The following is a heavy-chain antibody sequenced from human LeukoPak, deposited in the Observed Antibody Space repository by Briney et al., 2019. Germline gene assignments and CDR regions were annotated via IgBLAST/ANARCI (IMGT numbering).Heavy chain of an antibody. CDR1: GGSISSYY. D-gene: IGHD5-12*01. Sequence: SETPSLTCTVSGGSISSYYWSWIRQPPGKGLEWIGYIYYSGSTNYNPSLKSRVTISVDTSKNQFSLKLSSVTAADTAVYYCARATLKAGNDAFDIWGQGTMVTVSS. J-gene: IGHJ3*02. CDR2: IYYSGST. V-gene: IGHV4-59*01. CDR3: ARATLKAGNDAFDI.